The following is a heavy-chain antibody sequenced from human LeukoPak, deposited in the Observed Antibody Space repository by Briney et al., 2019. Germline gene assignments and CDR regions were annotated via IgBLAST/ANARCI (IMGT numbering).Heavy chain of an antibody. Sequence: PGGSLRLSCTASGFTFSSYAMNWVRQAPGKGLEWVSGIGAGGTFTYYADSVKGRFTIFRDNSRNTLYLQMNSLRADDTAVYYCATDLDYTTSGYYFDYWGQGTLVTVSS. D-gene: IGHD4-11*01. CDR3: ATDLDYTTSGYYFDY. V-gene: IGHV3-23*01. CDR1: GFTFSSYA. J-gene: IGHJ4*02. CDR2: IGAGGTFT.